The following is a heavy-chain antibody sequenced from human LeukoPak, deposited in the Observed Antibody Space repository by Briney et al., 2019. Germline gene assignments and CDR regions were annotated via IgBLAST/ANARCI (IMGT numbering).Heavy chain of an antibody. Sequence: ASVKVSCKASGYTYTSYGISWVRQAPGQGLEWMGWISAYNGNTNYAQKLQGRVTMTTDTSTSTAYMELRSLRSDDTAVYYCARDPFRGWELLNDAFDIWGQGTMVTVSS. CDR2: ISAYNGNT. J-gene: IGHJ3*02. D-gene: IGHD1-26*01. CDR1: GYTYTSYG. CDR3: ARDPFRGWELLNDAFDI. V-gene: IGHV1-18*01.